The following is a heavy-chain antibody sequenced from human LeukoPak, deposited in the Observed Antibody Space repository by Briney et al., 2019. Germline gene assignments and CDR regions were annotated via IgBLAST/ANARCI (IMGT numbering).Heavy chain of an antibody. D-gene: IGHD2-2*01. V-gene: IGHV3-30*04. Sequence: GRSLRLSCAASGFTFSSYAMHWVRQTPGKGLEWVAIISYDGGNKYYADSVKGRFTISRDNSKNTLYLQMNSLRAEDTAVYYCARGYSSSPWLAFDLWGQGTMVTVSS. CDR1: GFTFSSYA. J-gene: IGHJ3*01. CDR2: ISYDGGNK. CDR3: ARGYSSSPWLAFDL.